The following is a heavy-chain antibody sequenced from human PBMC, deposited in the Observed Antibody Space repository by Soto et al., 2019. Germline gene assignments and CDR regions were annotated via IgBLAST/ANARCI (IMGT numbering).Heavy chain of an antibody. CDR3: ARARATIAAAAIFDY. V-gene: IGHV4-4*02. D-gene: IGHD6-13*01. J-gene: IGHJ4*02. CDR2: VYRTGST. Sequence: QVQLQESGPGLVKPSGTLSLTCAVSGGSISTSNWWSWVRQPPGKGLEWIGEVYRTGSTNYNPSLVSRLPVSIDKPKPQFSLKLTSVTAADTAVYYCARARATIAAAAIFDYWGQGTLVTVSS. CDR1: GGSISTSNW.